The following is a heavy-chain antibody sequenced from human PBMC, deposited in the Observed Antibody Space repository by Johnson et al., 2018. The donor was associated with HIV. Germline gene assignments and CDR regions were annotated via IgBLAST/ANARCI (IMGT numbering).Heavy chain of an antibody. CDR2: IGTAGDT. CDR1: GFTFSSYY. V-gene: IGHV3-13*01. J-gene: IGHJ3*02. D-gene: IGHD4-11*01. Sequence: VQLVESGGGLVQPGGSLRLSCAASGFTFSSYYMHWVRQATGKGLEWVSAIGTAGDTYYPGSVKGRFTISRENAKNSLYLQMNSLRAGDTAVYYCARETVTSGAFDIWGQGTMVTVSS. CDR3: ARETVTSGAFDI.